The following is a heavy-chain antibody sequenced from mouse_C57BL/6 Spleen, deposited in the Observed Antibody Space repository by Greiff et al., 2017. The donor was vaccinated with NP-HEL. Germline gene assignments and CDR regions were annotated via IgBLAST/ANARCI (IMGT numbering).Heavy chain of an antibody. CDR3: ARSYYDYDKAWFAY. J-gene: IGHJ3*01. V-gene: IGHV5-17*01. Sequence: DVMLVESGGGLVKPGGSLKLSCAASGFTFSDYGMHWVRPAPEKGLEWVAYISSGSSTIYYADTVKGRFTISRDNAKNTLFLQMTSLRSEDTAMYYCARSYYDYDKAWFAYWGQGTLVTVSA. D-gene: IGHD2-4*01. CDR2: ISSGSSTI. CDR1: GFTFSDYG.